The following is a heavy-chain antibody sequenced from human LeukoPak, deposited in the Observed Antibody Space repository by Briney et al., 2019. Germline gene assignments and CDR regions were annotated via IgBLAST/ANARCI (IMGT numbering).Heavy chain of an antibody. CDR2: MSYDGSKE. J-gene: IGHJ5*02. CDR3: LVWKHVFDR. D-gene: IGHD5/OR15-5a*01. V-gene: IGHV3-30*03. CDR1: GFTFSSYG. Sequence: GGSLRLSCAASGFTFSSYGMHWVRQAPGKGLEWVAVMSYDGSKEYYADSVKGRFTISRDNSKNTLYLQMNSLRGEDTAVYYCLVWKHVFDRWGQGTLVTVSS.